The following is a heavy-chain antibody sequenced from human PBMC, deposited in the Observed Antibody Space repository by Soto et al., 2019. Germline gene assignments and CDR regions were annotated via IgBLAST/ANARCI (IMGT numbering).Heavy chain of an antibody. CDR3: VRLMVVAAPAGWFDP. V-gene: IGHV5-51*01. J-gene: IGHJ5*02. CDR1: GYNFAFDW. D-gene: IGHD2-15*01. CDR2: IYPRDSDT. Sequence: EVQLVQSGPEVKKPGESLKISCKGSGYNFAFDWIGWVRQMPGKGLEWMGFIYPRDSDTRYNPSFQGQVTISADKSINTAYLQWSSLKASDSAVYYCVRLMVVAAPAGWFDPWGQGTLVTVSS.